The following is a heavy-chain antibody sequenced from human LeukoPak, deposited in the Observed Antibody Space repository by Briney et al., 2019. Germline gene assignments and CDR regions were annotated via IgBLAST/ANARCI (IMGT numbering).Heavy chain of an antibody. V-gene: IGHV4-34*01. J-gene: IGHJ6*03. CDR1: GGSFSGYY. D-gene: IGHD4-17*01. Sequence: SETLSLTCAVYGGSFSGYYWSWIRQPPGKGLEWIGEINHSGSTNYNPSLKSRVTISVDTSKNQFSLKLSSVTAADTALFYCARHLQTTVTRDYYTHPMDVWGKGTTVTVSS. CDR2: INHSGST. CDR3: ARHLQTTVTRDYYTHPMDV.